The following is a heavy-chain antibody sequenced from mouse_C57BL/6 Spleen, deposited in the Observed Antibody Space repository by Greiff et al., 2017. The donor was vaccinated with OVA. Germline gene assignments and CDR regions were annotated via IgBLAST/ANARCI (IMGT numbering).Heavy chain of an antibody. V-gene: IGHV14-2*01. J-gene: IGHJ3*01. CDR2: IDPEDGAT. D-gene: IGHD1-1*01. Sequence: VQLKESGAELVKPGASVKLSCTASGFNITDYYMHWVKQRTEQGLEWIGRIDPEDGATKYAPKFQGKATITADTSSNTAYLQLSSLTSEDTAVYYCAREDGSSYSFAYWGQGTLVTVSA. CDR1: GFNITDYY. CDR3: AREDGSSYSFAY.